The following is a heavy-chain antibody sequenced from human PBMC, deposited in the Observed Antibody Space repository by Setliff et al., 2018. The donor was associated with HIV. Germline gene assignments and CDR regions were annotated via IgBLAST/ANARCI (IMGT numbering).Heavy chain of an antibody. D-gene: IGHD6-19*01. CDR1: GYSISSGYF. Sequence: SETLSLTCAVSGYSISSGYFWAWIRQPPGKGLEWIGSMFHSGSTYYNPSPRSRVTLSLDRSDNHFSLNLSSVTAADTAVYYCARETDSSGWFFDYWGQGTLVTVSS. CDR2: MFHSGST. V-gene: IGHV4-38-2*02. J-gene: IGHJ4*02. CDR3: ARETDSSGWFFDY.